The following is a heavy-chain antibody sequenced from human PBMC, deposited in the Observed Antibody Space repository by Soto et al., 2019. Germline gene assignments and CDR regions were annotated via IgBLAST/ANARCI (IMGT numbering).Heavy chain of an antibody. CDR3: ARDRAPPGSYGMDV. D-gene: IGHD3-10*01. V-gene: IGHV3-21*01. J-gene: IGHJ6*02. Sequence: GGSLRLSCAASGFTFSSYSMNWVRQAPGKGLEWVSSISSSSYIYYADSVKGRFTISRDNAKNSLYLQMNSLRAEDTAVYYCARDRAPPGSYGMDVWGQGTTVTVSS. CDR1: GFTFSSYS. CDR2: ISSSSYI.